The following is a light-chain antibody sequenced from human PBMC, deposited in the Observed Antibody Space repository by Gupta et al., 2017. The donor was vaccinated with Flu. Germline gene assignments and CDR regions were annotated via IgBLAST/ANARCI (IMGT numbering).Light chain of an antibody. CDR1: QRLSSH. CDR2: ASF. Sequence: GDRVTITLLASQRLSSHLNWYQQKLGKAPKLLIYASFSLPRGVPSRFSGSFSGTAFTLPISSLQPAYSPTYYCQYSYHTPRPFRPGPKVDI. J-gene: IGKJ3*01. V-gene: IGKV1-39*01. CDR3: QYSYHTPRP.